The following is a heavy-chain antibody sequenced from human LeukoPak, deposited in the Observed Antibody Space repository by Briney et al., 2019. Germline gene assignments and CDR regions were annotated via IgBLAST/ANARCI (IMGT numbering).Heavy chain of an antibody. CDR1: GYSFTSYW. V-gene: IGHV5-51*01. D-gene: IGHD4-11*01. Sequence: GESLKISCKGSGYSFTSYWIGWVRQMPGKGLEWMGIIYPGDSDTRYSPSFQGQVTISADKSISTAYLQWSSLKASDTAMYYCARLGYSNYGLRYYYYMDVWGKGTTVTVSS. J-gene: IGHJ6*03. CDR3: ARLGYSNYGLRYYYYMDV. CDR2: IYPGDSDT.